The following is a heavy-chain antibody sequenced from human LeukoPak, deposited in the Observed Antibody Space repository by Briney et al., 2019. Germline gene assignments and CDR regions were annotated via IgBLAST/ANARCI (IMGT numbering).Heavy chain of an antibody. CDR3: AKRDSSGYSTSFLDY. CDR2: IGGSGGSA. Sequence: GGSLRLSCAASGFIFSNYAMGWVRQAPGKGLEWVSAIGGSGGSAFYTDSVKGRFTISRDNSRNTLYLQMNSLRADDTAVYYCAKRDSSGYSTSFLDYWGQGTLVTVSS. D-gene: IGHD3-22*01. J-gene: IGHJ4*02. CDR1: GFIFSNYA. V-gene: IGHV3-23*01.